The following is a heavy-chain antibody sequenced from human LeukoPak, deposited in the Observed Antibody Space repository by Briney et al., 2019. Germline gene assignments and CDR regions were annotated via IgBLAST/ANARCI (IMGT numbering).Heavy chain of an antibody. CDR2: IYYSGST. V-gene: IGHV4-59*11. Sequence: SETLSLTCTVSGGSISPHYWSWIRQPPGKGLEWIGYIYYSGSTNYNPSLKSRVTISIDMSKNQFSLKLSSVTAADTAVYYCARDTAYPYGMDVWGQGTTVTVSS. CDR1: GGSISPHY. J-gene: IGHJ6*02. CDR3: ARDTAYPYGMDV.